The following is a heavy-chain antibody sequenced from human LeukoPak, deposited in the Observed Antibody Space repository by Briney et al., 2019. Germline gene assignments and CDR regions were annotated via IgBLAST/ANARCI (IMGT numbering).Heavy chain of an antibody. D-gene: IGHD3-10*01. Sequence: SETLSLTGVVYGGSISSSVWWSWVRQPPRKGLEWIGEMYHSGSTNYNPSLKSRVTISVDKSKNQFFLTLSSVTAADTAVYYCTTSAHYSQRLWGQGTLVTVSS. CDR1: GGSISSSVW. CDR3: TTSAHYSQRL. V-gene: IGHV4/OR15-8*01. CDR2: MYHSGST. J-gene: IGHJ4*02.